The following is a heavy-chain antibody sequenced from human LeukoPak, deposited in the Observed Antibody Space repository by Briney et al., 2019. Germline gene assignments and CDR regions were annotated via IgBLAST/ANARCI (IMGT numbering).Heavy chain of an antibody. CDR1: GYTFTSYA. Sequence: ASVKVSCKASGYTFTSYAMHWVRQAPGQRLEWMGWINAGNGNTKYSQKFQVRVTITRDTSASTAYMELSSLRSEDTAVYYCTFVVVTAIVAFDIWGQGTMVTVSS. CDR3: TFVVVTAIVAFDI. D-gene: IGHD2-21*02. V-gene: IGHV1-3*01. CDR2: INAGNGNT. J-gene: IGHJ3*02.